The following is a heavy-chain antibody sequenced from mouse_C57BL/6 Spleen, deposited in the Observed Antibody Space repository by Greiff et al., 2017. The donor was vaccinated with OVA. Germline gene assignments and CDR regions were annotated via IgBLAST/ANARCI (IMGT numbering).Heavy chain of an antibody. Sequence: VQLKESGPGLVKPSQSLSLTCSVTGYSITSGYYWNWIRQFPGNKLEWMGYISYDGSNKYNPSLKNRISITRDTSKNQFFLKLNSVTTEDTATYYCARDYSGFDYWGQGTTLTVSS. CDR3: ARDYSGFDY. J-gene: IGHJ2*01. V-gene: IGHV3-6*01. D-gene: IGHD1-1*02. CDR1: GYSITSGYY. CDR2: ISYDGSN.